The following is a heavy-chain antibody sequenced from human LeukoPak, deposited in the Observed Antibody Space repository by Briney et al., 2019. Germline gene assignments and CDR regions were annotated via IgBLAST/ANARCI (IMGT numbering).Heavy chain of an antibody. CDR3: AKGYCSSTSCFSDY. D-gene: IGHD2-2*01. J-gene: IGHJ4*02. Sequence: GRSLRLSCAASGFTFDDYAMHWVRQAPGKALEWVSGISWNSGSIGYADSVKGRFTISRDNAKNSLYLQMNILRPEDTALYYCAKGYCSSTSCFSDYWGQGTLVTVSS. CDR1: GFTFDDYA. V-gene: IGHV3-9*01. CDR2: ISWNSGSI.